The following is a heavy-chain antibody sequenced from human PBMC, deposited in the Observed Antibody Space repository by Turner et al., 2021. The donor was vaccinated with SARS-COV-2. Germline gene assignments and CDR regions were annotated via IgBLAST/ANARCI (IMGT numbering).Heavy chain of an antibody. V-gene: IGHV4-59*08. CDR1: GGSISSKS. Sequence: QVQLQESGPGLVKPSETLSLTCTVPGGSISSKSWSWIRQSPGRGLEWIGYFYKIGSIDYNPTHRSRVTMSVDTSKNQLSLNLISETAADTAVYYCARHQGSASGYDHGMNVWGQGTAVIVSS. J-gene: IGHJ6*02. CDR2: FYKIGSI. D-gene: IGHD1-26*01. CDR3: ARHQGSASGYDHGMNV.